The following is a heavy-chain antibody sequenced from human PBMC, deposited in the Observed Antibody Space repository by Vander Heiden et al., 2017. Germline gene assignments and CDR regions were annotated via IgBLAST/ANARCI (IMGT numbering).Heavy chain of an antibody. CDR3: AKSGYSDGSDYFDY. CDR1: GFTFRSYA. D-gene: IGHD5-18*01. J-gene: IGHJ4*02. Sequence: EVQLLESGGGLVQPGGSLRLSCAASGFTFRSYAMSWVRQAPGKGLEWVSAISGSGGRTYYADAVKGRFTISRDNSKNTLYLQMKSMRAEETAVYYCAKSGYSDGSDYFDYWGQGTLVTVSS. V-gene: IGHV3-23*01. CDR2: ISGSGGRT.